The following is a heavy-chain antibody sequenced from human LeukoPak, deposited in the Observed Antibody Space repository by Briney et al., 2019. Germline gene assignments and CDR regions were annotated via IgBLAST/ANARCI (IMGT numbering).Heavy chain of an antibody. Sequence: PGGSLRLSCAASGFTFSSYAMHWVRQAPGKGLVWVSRINSDGGSTSYTDSVKGRFTISRDNAKNTLYLQMNSLRAEDTAVYYCARRSAAKDAFDIWGQGTKVTVSS. CDR2: INSDGGST. V-gene: IGHV3-74*01. CDR3: ARRSAAKDAFDI. CDR1: GFTFSSYA. D-gene: IGHD6-25*01. J-gene: IGHJ3*02.